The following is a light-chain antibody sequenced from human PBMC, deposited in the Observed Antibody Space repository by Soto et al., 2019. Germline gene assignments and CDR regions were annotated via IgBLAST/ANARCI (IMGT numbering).Light chain of an antibody. J-gene: IGKJ4*01. Sequence: EIVMTQSPATLSVSPGERATLSCRASQSVNSDLAWYQQKPGQAPRLLIHDVSTRATGIPVRFSGSGSGTEFTLTISSLQSEDFAIYYCQQYNNWPLGFGGGTKVEIK. CDR1: QSVNSD. CDR2: DVS. CDR3: QQYNNWPLG. V-gene: IGKV3-15*01.